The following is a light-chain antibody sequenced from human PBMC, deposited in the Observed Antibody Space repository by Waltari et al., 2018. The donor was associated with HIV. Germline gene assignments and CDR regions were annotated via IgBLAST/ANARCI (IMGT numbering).Light chain of an antibody. CDR2: KNN. CDR3: ATWDDSLSVYVV. V-gene: IGLV1-47*01. CDR1: SSNIGSNY. Sequence: QSVLTQPPSASETPGQRVTISCSGSSSNIGSNYVYWYQQLPGTAPKLLIYKNNQRPSGVPDRFSCSKSGTSASLAISGLRSEDEADYYCATWDDSLSVYVVFGAGTKLTVL. J-gene: IGLJ2*01.